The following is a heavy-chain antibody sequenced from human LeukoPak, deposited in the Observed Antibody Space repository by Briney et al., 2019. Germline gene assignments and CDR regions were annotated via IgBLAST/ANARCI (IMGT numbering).Heavy chain of an antibody. CDR3: ATGDPGFA. CDR1: GFTFRTYG. Sequence: GGSLRLSCAASGFTFRTYGMHWVRQAPGKGLEWVAVISYDGSNKYYADSVKGRFTISRDNSKNTVYLQMKSLRAEDTAVYYCATGDPGFAWGQGTLVTVSS. D-gene: IGHD3-10*01. CDR2: ISYDGSNK. V-gene: IGHV3-30*03. J-gene: IGHJ5*02.